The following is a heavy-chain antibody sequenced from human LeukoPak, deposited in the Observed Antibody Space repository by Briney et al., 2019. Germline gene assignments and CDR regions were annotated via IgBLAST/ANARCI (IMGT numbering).Heavy chain of an antibody. CDR2: ISSTSSYT. CDR1: GFTFSDYY. V-gene: IGHV3-11*06. Sequence: PGGSLRLSCAASGFTFSDYYMTWIRQSPGKGLEWVSYISSTSSYTNYADSVRGRFTISRDNAKKSLFLQVNSLRADDTAVYYCARLGMGRLTTFGEARDHYYYGLDVWGQGTTVTVSS. J-gene: IGHJ6*02. CDR3: ARLGMGRLTTFGEARDHYYYGLDV. D-gene: IGHD3-3*01.